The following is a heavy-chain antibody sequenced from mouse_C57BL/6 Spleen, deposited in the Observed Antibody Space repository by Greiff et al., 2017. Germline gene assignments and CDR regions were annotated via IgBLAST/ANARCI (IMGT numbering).Heavy chain of an antibody. CDR3: SRQGYSNFFDY. Sequence: EVKLVESGGGLVKPGGSLKLSCAASGFTFSSYTMSWVRQTPEKRLEWVATISGGGGNTYYPDSVKGRFTISRDNAKNTLYLQMSILRSEDTALYYCSRQGYSNFFDYWGQGTTLTVSS. V-gene: IGHV5-9*01. D-gene: IGHD2-5*01. CDR1: GFTFSSYT. CDR2: ISGGGGNT. J-gene: IGHJ2*01.